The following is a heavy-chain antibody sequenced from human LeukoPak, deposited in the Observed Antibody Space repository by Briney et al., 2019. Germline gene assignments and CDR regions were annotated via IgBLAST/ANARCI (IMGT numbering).Heavy chain of an antibody. Sequence: XGSLRLSCAASGFTFSSYAMSWVRQAPGKGLEWVSAISGSGGSTYYADSVKGRFTISRDNSKNTLYLQMNSLRAEDTAVYYCAKDLGVYAIFSSGYFDYWGQGTLVTVSS. V-gene: IGHV3-23*01. CDR3: AKDLGVYAIFSSGYFDY. D-gene: IGHD2-8*01. CDR2: ISGSGGST. CDR1: GFTFSSYA. J-gene: IGHJ4*02.